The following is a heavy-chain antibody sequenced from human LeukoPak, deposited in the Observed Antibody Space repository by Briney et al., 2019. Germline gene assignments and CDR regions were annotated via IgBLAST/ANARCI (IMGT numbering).Heavy chain of an antibody. Sequence: GGSLRLSCAASGFTFNTYRMSWVRQAPGKGLEGVANIKNDGSEKYYVDSVKGRFTISRDNAEISLYLQMSSLRAEDTAVYYCARARNIYSSYWYRPFDYWGQGTLVTVSS. V-gene: IGHV3-7*05. J-gene: IGHJ4*02. D-gene: IGHD6-19*01. CDR3: ARARNIYSSYWYRPFDY. CDR2: IKNDGSEK. CDR1: GFTFNTYR.